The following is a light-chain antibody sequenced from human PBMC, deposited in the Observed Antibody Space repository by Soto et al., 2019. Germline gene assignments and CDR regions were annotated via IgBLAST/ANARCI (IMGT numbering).Light chain of an antibody. J-gene: IGLJ3*02. CDR2: EGS. V-gene: IGLV2-23*01. Sequence: QSALTQPASVSGSPGQSITISCTGTSSDVGSYNLVSWYQQHPGKAPKLMIYEGSKRPSGVSNRFSGSKSGNTASLTISGLQAGDGANYYGSSYPGSSTWVFGGGTKLP. CDR1: SSDVGSYNL. CDR3: SSYPGSSTWV.